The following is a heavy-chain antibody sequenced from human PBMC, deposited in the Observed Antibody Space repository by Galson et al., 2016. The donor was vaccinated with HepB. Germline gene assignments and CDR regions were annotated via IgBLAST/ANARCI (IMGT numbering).Heavy chain of an antibody. CDR1: GFIFSGSA. D-gene: IGHD4-17*01. V-gene: IGHV3-15*07. J-gene: IGHJ3*02. CDR2: VKSKSEGETI. CDR3: TTDFGDYVAAFDT. Sequence: SLRLSCASSGFIFSGSAIHWVRQASGKGLEWVGRVKSKSEGETIDYAAPVKGRFTISRDDSKNTLDLQMNSLKTEDTAVYYCTTDFGDYVAAFDTWGQGTMVIVFS.